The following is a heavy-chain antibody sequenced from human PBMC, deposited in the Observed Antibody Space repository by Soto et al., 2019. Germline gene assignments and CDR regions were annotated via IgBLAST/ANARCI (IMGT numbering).Heavy chain of an antibody. J-gene: IGHJ4*02. V-gene: IGHV4-38-2*01. CDR1: GYSISSGYY. Sequence: QVQLQESGPGLVKPSETLSLTCAVSGYSISSGYYWGWIRQPPGKGLEWIESISHSGNTYYSPSLKSRVTISVDTSKNQLSLNLRSVTAADTAVYYCARGPEMRFDYWGQGILVTVSS. CDR3: ARGPEMRFDY. CDR2: ISHSGNT.